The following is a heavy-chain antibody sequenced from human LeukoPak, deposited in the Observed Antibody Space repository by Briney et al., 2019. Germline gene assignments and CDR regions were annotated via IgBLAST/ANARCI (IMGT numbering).Heavy chain of an antibody. CDR1: GYSFTSYW. J-gene: IGHJ4*02. D-gene: IGHD3-10*02. Sequence: GESLKISCKGSGYSFTSYWIGRVRQMPGKGLEWMGIIYPGDSDTKYSPSFQGQVTVSADKSISTAYLQWSSLKASDTAMYYCASCIGDGCYYFDYWGQGTLVTVSS. V-gene: IGHV5-51*01. CDR2: IYPGDSDT. CDR3: ASCIGDGCYYFDY.